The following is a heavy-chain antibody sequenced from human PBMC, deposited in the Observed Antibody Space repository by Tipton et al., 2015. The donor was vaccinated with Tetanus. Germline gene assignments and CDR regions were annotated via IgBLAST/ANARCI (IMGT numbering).Heavy chain of an antibody. CDR3: GRGRGLGPHEYFKH. J-gene: IGHJ4*02. CDR1: GYTFTHYG. CDR2: ISPFNENV. D-gene: IGHD3-10*01. V-gene: IGHV1-18*01. Sequence: QLVQSGAEVKKPGASVKVSCKASGYTFTHYGVNWVRQAPGQGLKWMGWISPFNENVNYAEKFQGRLTMTRDRSTATVYMDLRSLGSDGTAVYYCGRGRGLGPHEYFKHWGRGTLVTVSS.